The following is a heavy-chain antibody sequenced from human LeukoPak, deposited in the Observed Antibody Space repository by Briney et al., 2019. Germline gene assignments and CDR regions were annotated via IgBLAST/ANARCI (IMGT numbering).Heavy chain of an antibody. V-gene: IGHV1-46*01. D-gene: IGHD3-22*01. CDR3: ARDLGDYYDSSNWFDP. Sequence: ASVKVSCKAAGYTFTSYYMHCVRQAPGQGLEWMGIINPSGGSTSYAQKFQGRVTMTRDMSTSTVYMELSSLRSEDTAVYYCARDLGDYYDSSNWFDPWGQGTLVTLSS. J-gene: IGHJ5*02. CDR2: INPSGGST. CDR1: GYTFTSYY.